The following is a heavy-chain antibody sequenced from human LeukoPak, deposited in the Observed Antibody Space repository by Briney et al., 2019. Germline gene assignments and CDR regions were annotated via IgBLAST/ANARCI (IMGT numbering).Heavy chain of an antibody. CDR1: GFTFSDYY. CDR2: ISSSGSTI. J-gene: IGHJ4*02. CDR3: AREASPKALGY. V-gene: IGHV3-11*01. Sequence: RGSLRLSCAASGFTFSDYYMSWIRQAPGKGLEWVSYISSSGSTIYYADSVKGRFTIPRDNAKNSLYLQMNSLRAEDTAVYYCAREASPKALGYWGQGTLVTVSS.